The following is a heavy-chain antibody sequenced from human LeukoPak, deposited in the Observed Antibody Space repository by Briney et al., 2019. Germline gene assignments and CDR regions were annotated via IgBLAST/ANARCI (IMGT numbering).Heavy chain of an antibody. J-gene: IGHJ4*02. CDR1: GGSISSYY. CDR3: ARSSPVDTAMDTSGNYFDY. Sequence: SETLSLTCTVSGGSISSYYWSWIRQPPGKGLEWVGYIYYSGSTNYNPSLKSRFTISVDTSKNQFSLKLSSVTAADTAVYYCARSSPVDTAMDTSGNYFDYWGQGTLVTVSS. V-gene: IGHV4-59*01. D-gene: IGHD5-18*01. CDR2: IYYSGST.